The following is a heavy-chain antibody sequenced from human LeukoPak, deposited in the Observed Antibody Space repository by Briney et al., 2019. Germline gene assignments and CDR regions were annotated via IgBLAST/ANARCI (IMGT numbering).Heavy chain of an antibody. CDR2: ISAYNGNT. CDR1: GYTFTSYG. Sequence: ASVKVSCTASGYTFTSYGISWVRQAPGQGLEWMGWISAYNGNTNYAQKLQGRVTMTTDTSTSTTYMELRSLRSDDTAVYYCARPFYPVTGTHYGMDVWGQGTTVTVSS. CDR3: ARPFYPVTGTHYGMDV. D-gene: IGHD1-20*01. J-gene: IGHJ6*02. V-gene: IGHV1-18*01.